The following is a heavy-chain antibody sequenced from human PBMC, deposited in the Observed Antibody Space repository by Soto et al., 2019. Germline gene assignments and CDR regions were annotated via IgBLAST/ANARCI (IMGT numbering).Heavy chain of an antibody. CDR3: ARETQDSSVFDI. Sequence: QVQLVESGGGLVKPGGSLRLSCAASGITFSDYYVSWIRQAPGKGLEWISYISRRTTYANYADSVKGRFTISRDSANNSIYLQMNSLRAEDTAVYYCARETQDSSVFDIWGQRTLVTVSS. CDR1: GITFSDYY. V-gene: IGHV3-11*05. J-gene: IGHJ3*02. CDR2: ISRRTTYA.